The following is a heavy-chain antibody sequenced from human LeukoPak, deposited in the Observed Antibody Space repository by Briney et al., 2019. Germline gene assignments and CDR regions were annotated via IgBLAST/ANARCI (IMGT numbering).Heavy chain of an antibody. Sequence: PSETLSLTCTVSGGSISNYYCSWIRQPAGKGLEWIGRIYTSGSTNYNPSLKSRVTISVDTSKNQFSLKLSSVTAADTAVYYCARQQMGPSAFDIWGQGTMVTVSS. CDR3: ARQQMGPSAFDI. CDR2: IYTSGST. V-gene: IGHV4-4*07. CDR1: GGSISNYY. J-gene: IGHJ3*02. D-gene: IGHD5-24*01.